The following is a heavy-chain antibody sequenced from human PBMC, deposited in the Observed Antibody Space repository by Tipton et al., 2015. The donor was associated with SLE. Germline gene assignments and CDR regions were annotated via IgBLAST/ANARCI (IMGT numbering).Heavy chain of an antibody. J-gene: IGHJ4*02. Sequence: SLRLSCAASGFTFDDYAMHWVRQAPGKGLEWVSGISWNSGSIGYADSVKGRFTISRDNAKNSLYLQMNSLRAEDTALYYCAKVRSGRSSTSCYGWYYFDYWGQGTLVTVSS. CDR1: GFTFDDYA. D-gene: IGHD2-2*01. CDR3: AKVRSGRSSTSCYGWYYFDY. CDR2: ISWNSGSI. V-gene: IGHV3-9*01.